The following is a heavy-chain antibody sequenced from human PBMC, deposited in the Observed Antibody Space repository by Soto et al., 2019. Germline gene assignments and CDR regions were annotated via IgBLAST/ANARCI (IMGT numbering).Heavy chain of an antibody. V-gene: IGHV3-33*01. CDR2: IWYDGSNK. CDR1: GFTFSSYG. J-gene: IGHJ5*02. CDR3: ASDQRQYQLLEGSWFHP. Sequence: QVQLVESGGGVVQPGRSLRLSCAASGFTFSSYGMHWVRQAPGTGLEWVAVIWYDGSNKYYADSVKGRFTISRDNSKNTLSLPMNSLGAEDTAVFYCASDQRQYQLLEGSWFHPWGQGTLVTVSS. D-gene: IGHD2-2*01.